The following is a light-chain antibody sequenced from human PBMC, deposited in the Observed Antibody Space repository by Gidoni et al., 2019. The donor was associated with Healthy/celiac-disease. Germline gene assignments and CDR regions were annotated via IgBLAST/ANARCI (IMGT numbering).Light chain of an antibody. J-gene: IGLJ3*02. Sequence: QAVVTQEPSLTVSPGGTVTLTCGSSTGAVPSGHYPYWFQQKPGQAPRTLISDTSNKHSWTPARFSGSLLGGQAALTLSGAQPEDEAEYYCLLSYSGARVFGGGTKLTVL. CDR1: TGAVPSGHY. V-gene: IGLV7-46*01. CDR3: LLSYSGARV. CDR2: DTS.